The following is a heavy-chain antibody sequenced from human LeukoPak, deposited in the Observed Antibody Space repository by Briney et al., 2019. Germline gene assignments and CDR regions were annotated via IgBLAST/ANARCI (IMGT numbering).Heavy chain of an antibody. D-gene: IGHD3-10*01. CDR1: GYTLTELS. V-gene: IGHV1-24*01. CDR3: ATPHYYGSGSYRFDI. CDR2: FDPEDDET. J-gene: IGHJ3*02. Sequence: GASVKVSCKVSGYTLTELSMHWVRQAPGKGLEWMGGFDPEDDETIYAQKFQGRVTMTEDTSTDTAYMELSSLRSEDTAVYYCATPHYYGSGSYRFDIWGQGTMVTVSS.